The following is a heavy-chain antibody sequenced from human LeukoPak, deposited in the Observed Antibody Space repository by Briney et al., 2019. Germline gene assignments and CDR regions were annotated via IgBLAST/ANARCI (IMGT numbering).Heavy chain of an antibody. J-gene: IGHJ1*01. D-gene: IGHD6-25*01. Sequence: PGRSQRLSCAASGFTFSNYGMHWVRQAPGKGLEWVAVISHDGRTEFYADSVKGRFTISRDNSKNTLDLQMFSLRAEDTAVYYCAKEPTSYSSGWYFHHWGQGTLVTVSP. CDR1: GFTFSNYG. CDR2: ISHDGRTE. V-gene: IGHV3-30*18. CDR3: AKEPTSYSSGWYFHH.